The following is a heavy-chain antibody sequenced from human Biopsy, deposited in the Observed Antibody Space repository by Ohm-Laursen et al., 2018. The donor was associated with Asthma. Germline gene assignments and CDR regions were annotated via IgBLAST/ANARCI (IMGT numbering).Heavy chain of an antibody. Sequence: SLRLSCSATGFAVSRDYMFRVRQAPGKGLEWVSVIYSGGTSHTADSVRGRFTISRDYSKNTLYLQMHGLRAEDTAVYYCARGDSSNWSHYYFDYWGQGTLVTVSS. CDR3: ARGDSSNWSHYYFDY. V-gene: IGHV3-53*01. CDR2: IYSGGTS. D-gene: IGHD3-22*01. J-gene: IGHJ4*02. CDR1: GFAVSRDY.